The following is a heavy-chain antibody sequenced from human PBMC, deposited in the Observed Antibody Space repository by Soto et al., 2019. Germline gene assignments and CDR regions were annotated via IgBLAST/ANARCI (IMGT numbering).Heavy chain of an antibody. V-gene: IGHV1-69*12. CDR1: GGTFSSYA. J-gene: IGHJ5*02. CDR3: ARELVGVAATGEGGGWFDP. D-gene: IGHD2-15*01. CDR2: IIPIFGTA. Sequence: QVQLVQSGAEVKKPGSSVKVSCKASGGTFSSYAISWVRQAPGQGLEWMGGIIPIFGTANYAQKFQGRVTSTAAESTSTAYMELSSLRSEDTAVYYCARELVGVAATGEGGGWFDPWGQGTLVTVSS.